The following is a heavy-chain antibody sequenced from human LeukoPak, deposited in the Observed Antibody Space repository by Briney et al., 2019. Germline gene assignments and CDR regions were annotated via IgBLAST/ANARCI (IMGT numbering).Heavy chain of an antibody. J-gene: IGHJ4*02. CDR1: GYTFTGYY. CDR2: INPNSGGP. Sequence: ASVKVSCVASGYTFTGYYMHWVRQAPGQGLEWMGWINPNSGGPNYAQKFQGRVTKTRDTSISTPYMELSRLRADDTVLLCYTRGRGDLFDDWRQGTLVTVCS. D-gene: IGHD3-16*01. V-gene: IGHV1-2*02. CDR3: TRGRGDLFDD.